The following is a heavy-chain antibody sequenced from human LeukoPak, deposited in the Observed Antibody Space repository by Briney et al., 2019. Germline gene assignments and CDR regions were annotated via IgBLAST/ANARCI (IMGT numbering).Heavy chain of an antibody. CDR1: GFTLSDYY. D-gene: IGHD5-18*01. CDR2: ISSSGSAT. CDR3: ARESRYSHDY. V-gene: IGHV3-11*04. Sequence: PGGSLRHSCADSGFTLSDYYMSWIRQAPGKGLECVSYISSSGSATYYADSVKGRFTISRDNPKNSLYLQMNSLRADDTAVYYCARESRYSHDYWGQGTLVTVSS. J-gene: IGHJ4*02.